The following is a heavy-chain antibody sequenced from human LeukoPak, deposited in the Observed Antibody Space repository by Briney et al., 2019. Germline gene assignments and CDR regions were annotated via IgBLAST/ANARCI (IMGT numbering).Heavy chain of an antibody. J-gene: IGHJ6*02. D-gene: IGHD3-10*01. Sequence: GGSLRLSCAASGFTFSSYGMHWVRQAPGKGLEWVAVLSYDGKDKYYADSVRGRFTISRDNSKNTLYLQMNNLRAEDTAVYYCARGITMVRGQFYYYYGMDVWGQGTTVTVSS. CDR2: LSYDGKDK. CDR3: ARGITMVRGQFYYYYGMDV. CDR1: GFTFSSYG. V-gene: IGHV3-30*03.